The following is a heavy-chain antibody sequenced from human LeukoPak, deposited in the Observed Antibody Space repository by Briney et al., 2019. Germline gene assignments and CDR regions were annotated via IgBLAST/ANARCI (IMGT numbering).Heavy chain of an antibody. D-gene: IGHD3-22*01. V-gene: IGHV3-23*01. CDR1: GFTFSSYA. CDR2: ISGSGGST. Sequence: GGSLRLSCAASGFTFSSYAMSWVRQAPGKGLEWVSAISGSGGSTYYADSVKGRFTISRDNSKNTLYLQMNSLRAEDTAVYYCAKVAVFQPDYYDSSGYYEPGYWGQGTLVTVSS. CDR3: AKVAVFQPDYYDSSGYYEPGY. J-gene: IGHJ4*02.